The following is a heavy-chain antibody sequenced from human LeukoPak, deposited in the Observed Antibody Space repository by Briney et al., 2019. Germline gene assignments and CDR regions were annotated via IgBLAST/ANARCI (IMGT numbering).Heavy chain of an antibody. CDR2: IYHSGST. J-gene: IGHJ4*02. Sequence: SETLSLTCTVSGGSISSGGYYWSWIRQPPGKGLEWIGYIYHSGSTYYNPSLKSRVTISVDRSKNQFSLKLSSVTAADTAVYYCARGEWLFFDWGQGTLVTVSS. D-gene: IGHD3-3*01. V-gene: IGHV4-30-2*01. CDR1: GGSISSGGYY. CDR3: ARGEWLFFD.